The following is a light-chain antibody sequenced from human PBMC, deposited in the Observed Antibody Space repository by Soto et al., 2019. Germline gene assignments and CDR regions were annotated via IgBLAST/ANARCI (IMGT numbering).Light chain of an antibody. CDR1: QSVSSSY. J-gene: IGKJ1*01. Sequence: EIVLTQSPATLSLSPGERATLSCRASQSVSSSYLAWYQQKPGQAPRLLIYDASNRATGFPDRFSGSGSGTDFTLTISRLEPEDFAVYYCQQYGTSPPTFGQGTKVDI. CDR3: QQYGTSPPT. CDR2: DAS. V-gene: IGKV3-20*01.